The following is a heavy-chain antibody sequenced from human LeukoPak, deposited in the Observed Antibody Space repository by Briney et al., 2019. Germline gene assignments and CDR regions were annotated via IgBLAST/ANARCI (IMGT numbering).Heavy chain of an antibody. CDR1: GYTFTSYG. V-gene: IGHV1-18*04. D-gene: IGHD2-2*01. J-gene: IGHJ5*02. Sequence: ASVKVSCKASGYTFTSYGISWVRQAPGQGLEWMGWISAYNGNTKYAQKLQGRVTMTTDTSTSTAYMELRSLSDDERAVYYCARVKVDVGVPDAMSDDWFDPWGQGTLVNVSS. CDR3: ARVKVDVGVPDAMSDDWFDP. CDR2: ISAYNGNT.